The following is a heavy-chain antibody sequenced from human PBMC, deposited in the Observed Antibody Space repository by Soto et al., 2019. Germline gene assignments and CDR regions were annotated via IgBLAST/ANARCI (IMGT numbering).Heavy chain of an antibody. D-gene: IGHD2-15*01. J-gene: IGHJ4*02. Sequence: EVQLLESGGDLVQPGGSLRLSCAASGFTFSSYAMRWVRQAPGKGLEWVSVISGNGDSTYYVDSVKGRFSISRDNSRNMMYLQMNSLRAEDTAIYYCANGSGTSCYSPIDFWGQGTLVAVSS. CDR2: ISGNGDST. CDR1: GFTFSSYA. CDR3: ANGSGTSCYSPIDF. V-gene: IGHV3-23*01.